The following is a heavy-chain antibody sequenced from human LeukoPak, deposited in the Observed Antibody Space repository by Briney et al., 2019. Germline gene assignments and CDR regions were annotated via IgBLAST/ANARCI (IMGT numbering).Heavy chain of an antibody. CDR1: GFTFSGYW. Sequence: PGGSLRISCAASGFTFSGYWMHCVRQAQGKGLVWVSRIKSDGSYTTYADSVKGRFTIYRDNAKNTLYLQMNSLRAEDTAVYYCARDVRGGYHDHWGQGTLVTVSS. CDR3: ARDVRGGYHDH. J-gene: IGHJ5*02. CDR2: IKSDGSYT. V-gene: IGHV3-74*01. D-gene: IGHD5-18*01.